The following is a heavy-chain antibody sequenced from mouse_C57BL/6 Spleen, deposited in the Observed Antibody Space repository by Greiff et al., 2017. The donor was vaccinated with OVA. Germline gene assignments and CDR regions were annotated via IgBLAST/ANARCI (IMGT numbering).Heavy chain of an antibody. V-gene: IGHV1-22*01. CDR2: INPNNGGT. CDR1: GYTFTDYN. Sequence: EVQLQQSGPELVKPGASVKMSCKASGYTFTDYNMHWVKQSHGKSLEWIGYINPNNGGTSYNQKFKGKATLTVNKSSSTAYMELRSLTSEDSAVYYCAREGFYSNYVYFDYWGQGTTLTVSS. CDR3: AREGFYSNYVYFDY. D-gene: IGHD2-5*01. J-gene: IGHJ2*01.